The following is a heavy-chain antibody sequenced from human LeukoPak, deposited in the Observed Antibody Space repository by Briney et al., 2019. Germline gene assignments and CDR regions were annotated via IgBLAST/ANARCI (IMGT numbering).Heavy chain of an antibody. CDR1: GGSISSYY. Sequence: SETLSLTCTVSGGSISSYYWSWIRQPPGKGLEWIGYIYYSGSTNYNPSLKSRVTISVDTSKNQFSLKLNSVTAADTAVYYCARVNYYGSGDYWGQGTLVTVSS. J-gene: IGHJ4*02. D-gene: IGHD3-10*01. CDR3: ARVNYYGSGDY. V-gene: IGHV4-59*01. CDR2: IYYSGST.